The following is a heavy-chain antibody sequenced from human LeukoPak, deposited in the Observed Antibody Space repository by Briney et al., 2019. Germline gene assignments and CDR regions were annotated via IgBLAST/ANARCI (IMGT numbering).Heavy chain of an antibody. V-gene: IGHV4-39*01. Sequence: PSETLSLTCTVSGGSISSSSYYWGWIRQPPGKGLEWIGSIHYSGSTCYNPSLKSRVTISVDTSKNQFPLKLSSVTAADTAVYYCVTRPVTYYYGSGSFYNDDYWGQGTLVTVSS. CDR2: IHYSGST. CDR1: GGSISSSSYY. D-gene: IGHD3-10*01. J-gene: IGHJ4*02. CDR3: VTRPVTYYYGSGSFYNDDY.